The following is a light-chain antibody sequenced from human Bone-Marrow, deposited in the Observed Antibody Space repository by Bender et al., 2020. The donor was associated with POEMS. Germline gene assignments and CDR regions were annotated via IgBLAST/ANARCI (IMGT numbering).Light chain of an antibody. CDR3: VAWDASLNGWV. CDR2: QDS. V-gene: IGLV3-1*01. Sequence: SYGLTQPPSVSVSPGQTAIITCSGDKVGETYISWYQQKPGQSPVLVISQDSKRASGIPARFSGSKSGTSASLAITGLQSDDEAIYFCVAWDASLNGWVFGGGTKLTVL. J-gene: IGLJ3*02. CDR1: KVGETY.